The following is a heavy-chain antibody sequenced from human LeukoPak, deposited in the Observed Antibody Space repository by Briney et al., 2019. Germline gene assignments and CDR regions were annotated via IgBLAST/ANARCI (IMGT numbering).Heavy chain of an antibody. CDR2: IYYSGST. D-gene: IGHD3-10*01. V-gene: IGHV4-59*12. J-gene: IGHJ4*02. CDR1: GGSISSYY. CDR3: ARDRKYYGPGSYYTNY. Sequence: PSETLSLTCTVSGGSISSYYWSWIRQPPGKGLEWIGYIYYSGSTNYNPSLKSRVTISVDTSKNQFSLKLSSVTAADTAVYYCARDRKYYGPGSYYTNYWGQGTLVTVSS.